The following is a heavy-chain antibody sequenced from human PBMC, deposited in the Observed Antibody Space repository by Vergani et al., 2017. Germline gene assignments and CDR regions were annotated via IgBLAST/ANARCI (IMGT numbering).Heavy chain of an antibody. D-gene: IGHD6-6*01. V-gene: IGHV4-30-2*06. CDR3: AREYSSSVGFLAY. Sequence: QVQLQESGSGLVKPSQTLSLTCTVSGDSINSGHYSWNWIRQSPSKGLEWIGYIFHSGSTYYNPSLETRVTISIDKSKTQFSLTLSSSIAADTAVYYCAREYSSSVGFLAYWGQGTLVTVSS. CDR1: GDSINSGHYS. CDR2: IFHSGST. J-gene: IGHJ4*02.